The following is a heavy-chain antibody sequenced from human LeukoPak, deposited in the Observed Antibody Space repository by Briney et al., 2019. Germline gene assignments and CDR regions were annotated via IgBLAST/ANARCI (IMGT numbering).Heavy chain of an antibody. Sequence: PSETLSLTCTVSGGSISSYYWSWIRQPPGKGLEWIGYIYDSGSTNYNPSLKSRVTISVDTSKNQFSLNLHSVTAADTAVYYCARDGIAAAGDNPLNYYYGMDVWGKGTTVTVSS. CDR1: GGSISSYY. D-gene: IGHD6-13*01. V-gene: IGHV4-59*01. CDR3: ARDGIAAAGDNPLNYYYGMDV. CDR2: IYDSGST. J-gene: IGHJ6*04.